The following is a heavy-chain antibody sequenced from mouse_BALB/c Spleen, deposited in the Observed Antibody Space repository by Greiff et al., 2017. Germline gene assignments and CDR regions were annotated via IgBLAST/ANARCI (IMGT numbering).Heavy chain of an antibody. D-gene: IGHD2-14*01. CDR2: IDPENGDT. Sequence: VHVKQSGAELVRSGASVKLSCTASGFNIKDYYMHWVKQRPEQGLEWIGWIDPENGDTEYAPKFQGKATMTADTSSNTAYLQLSSLTSEDTAVYYCNAGYDAWFAYWGQGTLVTVSA. CDR1: GFNIKDYY. V-gene: IGHV14-4*02. CDR3: NAGYDAWFAY. J-gene: IGHJ3*01.